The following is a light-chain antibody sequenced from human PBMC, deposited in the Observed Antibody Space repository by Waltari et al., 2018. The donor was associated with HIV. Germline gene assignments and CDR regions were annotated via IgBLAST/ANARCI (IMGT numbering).Light chain of an antibody. J-gene: IGKJ1*01. CDR3: QQYNDWPRT. V-gene: IGKV3D-15*01. Sequence: IVMTQSPSTLSVSPGERATLACRASQSVSSKLAWYQQKPGQSPRLLILAASTRATGIPARFSGSGSGTEFTLTISSLQSEDFALYYCQQYNDWPRTFGQGTKVEIK. CDR1: QSVSSK. CDR2: AAS.